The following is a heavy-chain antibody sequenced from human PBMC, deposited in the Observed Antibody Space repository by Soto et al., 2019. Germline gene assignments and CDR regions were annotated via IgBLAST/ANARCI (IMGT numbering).Heavy chain of an antibody. V-gene: IGHV1-18*01. J-gene: IGHJ6*02. D-gene: IGHD3-3*01. CDR2: ISAYNGNT. Sequence: ASVKVSCKASGYTFPSYGISWVRQAPGQGLEWMGWISAYNGNTNYAQKLQGRVTMTTDTSTSTAYMELRSLRSDDTAVYYCAREGPSTSFGVATPGYYGMDVWGQGTTVTVSS. CDR1: GYTFPSYG. CDR3: AREGPSTSFGVATPGYYGMDV.